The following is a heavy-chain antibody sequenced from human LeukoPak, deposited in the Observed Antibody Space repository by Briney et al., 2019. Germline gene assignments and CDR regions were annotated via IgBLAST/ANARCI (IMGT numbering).Heavy chain of an antibody. D-gene: IGHD2-2*02. J-gene: IGHJ5*02. CDR3: ARGIGYCSSTSCYIRWFDP. V-gene: IGHV1-46*01. CDR2: ISPSGGST. Sequence: ASVKVSCKASGYTFTSYYMHWVRQAPGQGLEWMGIISPSGGSTSYAQKFQGRVTMTRNTSISTAYMELSSLRSEDTAVYYCARGIGYCSSTSCYIRWFDPWGQGTLVTVSS. CDR1: GYTFTSYY.